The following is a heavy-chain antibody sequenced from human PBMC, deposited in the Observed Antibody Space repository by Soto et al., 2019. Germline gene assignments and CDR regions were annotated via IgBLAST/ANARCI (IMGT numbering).Heavy chain of an antibody. CDR1: GFTFKDVW. CDR3: TTEPRY. J-gene: IGHJ4*02. CDR2: VKSKSDGGTT. Sequence: EMQLVESGGGSVRPGGSLGLSCVASGFTFKDVWMSWVRQAPGKGPEWLGRVKSKSDGGTTDYAAPVKGRFTISRDDSRNTVYLQMNSLNTEDTAVYYCTTEPRYWGQGTLVTVSS. V-gene: IGHV3-15*01.